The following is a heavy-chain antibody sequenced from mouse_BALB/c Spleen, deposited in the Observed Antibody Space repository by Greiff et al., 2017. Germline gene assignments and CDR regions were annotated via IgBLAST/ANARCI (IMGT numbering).Heavy chain of an antibody. Sequence: VQLQESGPGLVAPSQSLSITCTVSGFSLTSYDISWIRQPPGKGLEWLGVIWTGGGTNYNSAFMSRLSISKDNSKSQVFLKMNSLQTDDTAIYYCVREIYYYGSSYVPYAMDYWGQGTSVTVSS. CDR3: VREIYYYGSSYVPYAMDY. J-gene: IGHJ4*01. CDR2: IWTGGGT. CDR1: GFSLTSYD. D-gene: IGHD1-1*01. V-gene: IGHV2-9-2*01.